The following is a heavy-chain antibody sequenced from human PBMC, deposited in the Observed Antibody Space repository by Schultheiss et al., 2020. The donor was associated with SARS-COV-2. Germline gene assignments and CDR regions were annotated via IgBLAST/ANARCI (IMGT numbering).Heavy chain of an antibody. D-gene: IGHD5-12*01. J-gene: IGHJ4*02. Sequence: GGSLRLSCAASGFTFSSYAMHWVRQAPGKGLEWVAVISYDGSNKYYADSVKGRFTISRDNSKNTLYLQMNSLRAEDTALYYCASDMGGYDYPLGYWGQGTLVTVSS. CDR2: ISYDGSNK. CDR3: ASDMGGYDYPLGY. CDR1: GFTFSSYA. V-gene: IGHV3-30*04.